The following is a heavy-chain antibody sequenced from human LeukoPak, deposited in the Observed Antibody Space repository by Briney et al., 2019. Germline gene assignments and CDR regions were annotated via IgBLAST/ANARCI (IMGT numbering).Heavy chain of an antibody. Sequence: GASVKVSCKASGYTFTGYYMHWVRQAPGQGLEWMGWINPNSGGTNYAQKFQGRVTMTRDTSISTAYMELSRLRSDDTAVYYCARGPLTMVRGASYYMDVWGKGTTVTISS. J-gene: IGHJ6*03. CDR3: ARGPLTMVRGASYYMDV. V-gene: IGHV1-2*02. CDR2: INPNSGGT. CDR1: GYTFTGYY. D-gene: IGHD3-10*01.